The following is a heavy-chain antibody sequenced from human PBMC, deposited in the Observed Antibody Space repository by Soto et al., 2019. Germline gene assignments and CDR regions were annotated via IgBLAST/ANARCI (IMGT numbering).Heavy chain of an antibody. CDR3: ARDLVFYSSGFDP. CDR1: GYTFTTYG. Sequence: QVHLVQSGGEVKKPGASVKVSCKASGYTFTTYGIHWVRQAPGHGLEWMGWISAYNGNTNYARKLQGRVTMTTDTSTSTAYMELRSLTSDDTAVYYCARDLVFYSSGFDPWGQGTLVTVSS. D-gene: IGHD2-15*01. J-gene: IGHJ5*02. V-gene: IGHV1-18*01. CDR2: ISAYNGNT.